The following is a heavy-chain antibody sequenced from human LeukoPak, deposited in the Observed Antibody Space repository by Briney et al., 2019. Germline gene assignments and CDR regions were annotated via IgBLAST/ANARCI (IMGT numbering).Heavy chain of an antibody. V-gene: IGHV3-30*04. CDR3: ARDRGDAVVVPAATYFDY. J-gene: IGHJ4*02. CDR2: ISYDGSNK. Sequence: GGSLRLSCAASGFTFSSYAMHWVRQAPGKGLGWVAVISYDGSNKYYADSVKGRFTISRDNSKNTLYLQMNSLRAEDTAVYYCARDRGDAVVVPAATYFDYWGQGTLVTVSS. D-gene: IGHD2-2*01. CDR1: GFTFSSYA.